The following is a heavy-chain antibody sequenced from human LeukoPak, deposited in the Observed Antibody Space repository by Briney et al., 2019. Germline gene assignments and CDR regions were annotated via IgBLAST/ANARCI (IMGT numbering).Heavy chain of an antibody. D-gene: IGHD5-12*01. CDR1: GGSISSHY. V-gene: IGHV4-59*11. CDR2: IYYSGST. Sequence: SETLSLTCTVSGGSISSHYWGWIRQPPGKGLEWIGYIYYSGSTNYNPSLKSRVTISVDTSKNQFSLKLSFVTAADTAVYYCARSVDPYYYYYMDVWGKGTTVTVSS. J-gene: IGHJ6*03. CDR3: ARSVDPYYYYYMDV.